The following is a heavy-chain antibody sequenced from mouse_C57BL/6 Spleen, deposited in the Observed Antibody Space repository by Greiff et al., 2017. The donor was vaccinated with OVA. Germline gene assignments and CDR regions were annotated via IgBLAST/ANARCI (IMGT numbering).Heavy chain of an antibody. D-gene: IGHD1-1*01. CDR1: GFNIKNTY. CDR2: IDPANGNT. CDR3: AREDYYGSSPFAY. Sequence: VQLQQSVAELVRPGASVKLSCTASGFNIKNTYMHWVKQKPEQGLEWIGRIDPANGNTKYAPKFQGKATITADTSSNTADLQLSSLTSEDTAIYYCAREDYYGSSPFAYWGQGTLVTVSA. V-gene: IGHV14-3*01. J-gene: IGHJ3*01.